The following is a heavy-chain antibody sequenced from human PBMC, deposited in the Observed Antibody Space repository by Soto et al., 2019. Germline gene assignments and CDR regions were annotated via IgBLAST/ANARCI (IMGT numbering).Heavy chain of an antibody. CDR3: ARERQVGPSSGRFDP. V-gene: IGHV4-59*12. CDR2: VFYTGRA. Sequence: PSETLSLTCTVSGGSLGSYYWSWIRQPPGKGLEWIGYVFYTGRANYNASLKSRVSISLDTSNYQFSLKLSSVTAADTAVYYCARERQVGPSSGRFDPWGQGTLVTVSS. CDR1: GGSLGSYY. J-gene: IGHJ5*02.